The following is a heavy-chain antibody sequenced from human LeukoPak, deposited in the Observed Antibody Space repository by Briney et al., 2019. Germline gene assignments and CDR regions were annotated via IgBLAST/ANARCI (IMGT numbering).Heavy chain of an antibody. D-gene: IGHD3-22*01. CDR1: GGSISSYY. CDR3: ARTDSSGYYYAMKAFDI. J-gene: IGHJ3*02. Sequence: SETLSLTCTVSGGSISSYYWSWIRQPPGKGLEWIGYIYYSGSTNYNPSLKSRVTISVDTSKNQFSLKLSSVTAADTAVYYCARTDSSGYYYAMKAFDIWGQGTMVTVSS. CDR2: IYYSGST. V-gene: IGHV4-59*01.